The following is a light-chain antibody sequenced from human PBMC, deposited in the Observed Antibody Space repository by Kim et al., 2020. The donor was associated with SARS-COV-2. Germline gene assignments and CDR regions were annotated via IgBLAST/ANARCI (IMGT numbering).Light chain of an antibody. J-gene: IGKJ4*01. CDR2: AAS. V-gene: IGKV1-39*01. CDR1: QSINNY. Sequence: DIQMTQSPPSLSASIGDRVTITCRASQSINNYLNWYQQKPGKAPKLLIYAASSLQSGVPARFSGSTSGTDFTLTISSLQPEDFATYYCQQSSSIPLTFGGGTKVDIK. CDR3: QQSSSIPLT.